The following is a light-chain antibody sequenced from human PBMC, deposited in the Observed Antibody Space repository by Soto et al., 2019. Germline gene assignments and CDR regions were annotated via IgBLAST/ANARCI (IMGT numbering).Light chain of an antibody. CDR1: QAINTY. J-gene: IGKJ1*01. CDR2: LAS. Sequence: DIQMTQSPSSLSVSVGDAITITCRASQAINTYLSWFQQKPGKAPKLLIYLASSLETGVPSRFSGSGSGTYFTLNISSLQPEDFATYYCQQSHSSPPTFGQGTRVEIK. CDR3: QQSHSSPPT. V-gene: IGKV1-39*01.